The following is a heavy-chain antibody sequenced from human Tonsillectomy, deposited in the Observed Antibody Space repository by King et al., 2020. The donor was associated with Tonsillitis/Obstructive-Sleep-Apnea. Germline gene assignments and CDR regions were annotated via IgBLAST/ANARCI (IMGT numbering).Heavy chain of an antibody. J-gene: IGHJ4*02. V-gene: IGHV1-8*01. D-gene: IGHD2-2*01. CDR3: ATPPPDCSSTSCYWYFDS. CDR1: GYTFTSSD. CDR2: MNPNSGHT. Sequence: QLVQSGAEVKKPGASVKVSCKASGYTFTSSDINWVRQATGQGLEWMGWMNPNSGHTGYAQKSQGRVTMTRNTSISTAYMELSSLRSEDTAVYYCATPPPDCSSTSCYWYFDSWGQGTLVTVSS.